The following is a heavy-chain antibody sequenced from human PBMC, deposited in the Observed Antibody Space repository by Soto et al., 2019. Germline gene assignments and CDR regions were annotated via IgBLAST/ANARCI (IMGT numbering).Heavy chain of an antibody. Sequence: EMQLLESGGGLVQHGGSLRLSCAASGFTLSSYAMSWVRQAPGKGLEWVSAISGSGGSTYYADSVKGRFTISRDNSKNTLYLQMNSLRAEDTAVYYCAKDHIVVVPAASWYFDLWGRGTLVTVSS. J-gene: IGHJ2*01. V-gene: IGHV3-23*01. CDR2: ISGSGGST. CDR3: AKDHIVVVPAASWYFDL. D-gene: IGHD2-2*01. CDR1: GFTLSSYA.